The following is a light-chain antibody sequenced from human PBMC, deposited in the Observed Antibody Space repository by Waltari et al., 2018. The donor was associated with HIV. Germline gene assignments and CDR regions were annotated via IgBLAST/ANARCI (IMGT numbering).Light chain of an antibody. J-gene: IGLJ2*01. CDR1: ASDVGGTND. CDR2: EVR. V-gene: IGLV2-14*01. CDR3: SSYTDTTTLGVV. Sequence: QSALTQPASVSGSPGQSITIPCTGTASDVGGTNDVPAYQLPPGAAPKLLIYEVRNRPSGISSRFSGSKSGNTASLTISGLQAEDEADYYCSSYTDTTTLGVVFGGGTKLTVL.